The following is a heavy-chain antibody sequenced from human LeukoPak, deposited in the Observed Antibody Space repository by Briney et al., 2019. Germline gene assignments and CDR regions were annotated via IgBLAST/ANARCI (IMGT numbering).Heavy chain of an antibody. CDR3: ARDKAGDHDY. D-gene: IGHD7-27*01. Sequence: GGSLRLPCAASGFTFSSYGMHWVRQAPGKGLEWVAVIWYDGSNKYYADSVKGRFTISRDNSKNTLDLQMTSLRDEDTAVYYCARDKAGDHDYWGQGTLVTVSS. CDR2: IWYDGSNK. CDR1: GFTFSSYG. J-gene: IGHJ4*02. V-gene: IGHV3-33*01.